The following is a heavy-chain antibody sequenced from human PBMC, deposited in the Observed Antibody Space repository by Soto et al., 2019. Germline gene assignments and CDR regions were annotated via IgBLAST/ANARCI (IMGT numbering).Heavy chain of an antibody. CDR3: GRGPSPRAPAGGTPYYYAMDV. CDR2: MNPINGAT. CDR1: GYDFTAYD. Sequence: ASVKVSCKASGYDFTAYDTNWVRQASGQGLEWMGWMNPINGATGTARRFQGRVSLSRNTATGTAYLELTSLRSDDTAVYYCGRGPSPRAPAGGTPYYYAMDVWGQGTTVTAP. V-gene: IGHV1-8*02. J-gene: IGHJ6*02. D-gene: IGHD6-13*01.